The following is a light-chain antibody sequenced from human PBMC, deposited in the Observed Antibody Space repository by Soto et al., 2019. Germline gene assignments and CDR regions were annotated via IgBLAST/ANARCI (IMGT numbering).Light chain of an antibody. Sequence: QSVLTQPPSASGAPGQRVTLSCVGGSSNVGFNAVNWYQQIPGAAPKLLMHGNSQRPSGVPDRFSGSKSGTSASLAIIGLRTEDEAQYYCAAWDDSLRGVVFGGGTKLTVL. J-gene: IGLJ3*02. V-gene: IGLV1-47*02. CDR1: SSNVGFNA. CDR2: GNS. CDR3: AAWDDSLRGVV.